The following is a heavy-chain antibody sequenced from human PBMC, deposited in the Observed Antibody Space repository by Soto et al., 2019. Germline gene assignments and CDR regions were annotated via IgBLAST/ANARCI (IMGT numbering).Heavy chain of an antibody. CDR3: AREDLGDGYNSGIFDY. D-gene: IGHD5-12*01. CDR1: GGTFSSYA. Sequence: QVQLVQSGAEVKKPGSSVKVSCKASGGTFSSYAISWVRQAPGQGLGWMGGIIPIFGTANYAQKFQGRVTITADESTSTAYMELSSLRSEDTAVYYCAREDLGDGYNSGIFDYWGQGTLVTVSS. V-gene: IGHV1-69*01. CDR2: IIPIFGTA. J-gene: IGHJ4*02.